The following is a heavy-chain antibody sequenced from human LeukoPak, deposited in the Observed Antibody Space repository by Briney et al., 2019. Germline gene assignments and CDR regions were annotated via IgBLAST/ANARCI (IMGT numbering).Heavy chain of an antibody. V-gene: IGHV1-2*02. Sequence: ASAKVSCKASGGTFSSYAISWVRQAPGQGLEWMGWINPNSGGTNYAQKFQGRVTMTRDTSISTAYMELSRLRSDDTAVYYCARDLPVIGDYWGQGTLVTVSS. J-gene: IGHJ4*02. CDR3: ARDLPVIGDY. CDR1: GGTFSSYA. D-gene: IGHD3-22*01. CDR2: INPNSGGT.